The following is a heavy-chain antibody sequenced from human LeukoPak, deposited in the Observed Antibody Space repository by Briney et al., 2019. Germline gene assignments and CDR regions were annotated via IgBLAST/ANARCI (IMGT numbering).Heavy chain of an antibody. D-gene: IGHD3-22*01. CDR1: GFTFSSYS. CDR3: ARLRAYDSPFMDV. J-gene: IGHJ6*02. CDR2: INWNGGST. Sequence: GGSLRLSCAASGFTFSSYSMNWVRQAPGKGLEWVSGINWNGGSTGYVDSVKGRFTISRDNAKNSLYLQMNSLRAEDTALYYCARLRAYDSPFMDVWGQGTTVIVSS. V-gene: IGHV3-20*04.